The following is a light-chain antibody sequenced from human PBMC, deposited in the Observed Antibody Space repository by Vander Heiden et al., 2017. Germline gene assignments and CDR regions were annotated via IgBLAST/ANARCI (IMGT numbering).Light chain of an antibody. Sequence: SVLTPPPSASGTPGQRVTISCAGSSSTLGSNTVNWYQQLPGTAPKLLIYSNNQRPSGVPDRFSGSKSGTSASLAISGLQSEDEADYYCAARDDSLNGVVFGGGTKLTVL. CDR1: SSTLGSNT. V-gene: IGLV1-44*01. CDR2: SNN. CDR3: AARDDSLNGVV. J-gene: IGLJ2*01.